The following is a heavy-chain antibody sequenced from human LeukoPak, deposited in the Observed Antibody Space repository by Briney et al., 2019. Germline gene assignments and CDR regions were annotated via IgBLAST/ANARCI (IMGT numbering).Heavy chain of an antibody. Sequence: SETLSFTCTVSGGSIRSSSYYWGWVRQPPGKGLEWVGSIYYSGRTHYKPSLKSRVTISVDTAKNQFSLKLRSVTAADTAVYYCARVWSSIQLVYNWFDPWGQGTLVTVSS. CDR2: IYYSGRT. CDR3: ARVWSSIQLVYNWFDP. J-gene: IGHJ5*02. V-gene: IGHV4-39*01. CDR1: GGSIRSSSYY. D-gene: IGHD5-18*01.